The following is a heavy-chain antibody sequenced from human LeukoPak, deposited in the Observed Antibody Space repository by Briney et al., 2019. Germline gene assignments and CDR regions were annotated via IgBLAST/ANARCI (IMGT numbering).Heavy chain of an antibody. CDR2: ISAYNGNT. V-gene: IGHV1-18*01. CDR1: GYTFTSYG. J-gene: IGHJ4*02. Sequence: GASVKVPCKASGYTFTSYGITWVRQAPGQGLEWMGWISAYNGNTNYAQNLHGRVTMTTDTSTSTAYMELRSLRSDDSAVYYCARGARIVGARDLDYWGQGTLVTVSP. D-gene: IGHD1-26*01. CDR3: ARGARIVGARDLDY.